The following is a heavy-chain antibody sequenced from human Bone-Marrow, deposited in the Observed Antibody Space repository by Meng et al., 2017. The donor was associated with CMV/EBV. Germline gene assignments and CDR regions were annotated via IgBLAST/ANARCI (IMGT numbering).Heavy chain of an antibody. V-gene: IGHV1-69*10. CDR2: IIPILGIA. CDR3: AREGVTGTTVDHYYGMDV. CDR1: GGTFSSYA. D-gene: IGHD1-7*01. J-gene: IGHJ6*02. Sequence: SVKVSCKASGGTFSSYAISWVRQASGQGLEWMGGIIPILGIANYAQKFQGRVTITADKSTSTAYMELSSLRSEDTAVYYCAREGVTGTTVDHYYGMDVWGQGTTVTVSS.